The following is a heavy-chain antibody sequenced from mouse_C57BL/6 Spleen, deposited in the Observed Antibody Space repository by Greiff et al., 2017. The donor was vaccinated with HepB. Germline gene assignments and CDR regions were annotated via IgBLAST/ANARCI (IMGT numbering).Heavy chain of an antibody. CDR3: ARRVYYGSSFYFDY. CDR1: GFTFSDYG. V-gene: IGHV5-17*01. D-gene: IGHD1-1*01. Sequence: EVMLVESGGGLVKPGGSLKLSCAASGFTFSDYGMHWVRQAPEKGLEWVAYISSGSSTIYYADTVKGRFTISRDNAKNTLFLQMTSLRSEDTAMYYCARRVYYGSSFYFDYWGQGTTLTVSS. CDR2: ISSGSSTI. J-gene: IGHJ2*01.